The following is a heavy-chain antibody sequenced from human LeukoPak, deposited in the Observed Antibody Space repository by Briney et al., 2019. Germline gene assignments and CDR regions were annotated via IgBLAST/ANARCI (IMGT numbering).Heavy chain of an antibody. CDR2: INHSGST. J-gene: IGHJ3*02. D-gene: IGHD5-18*01. CDR3: ARGAPKEIQLWLRLRGVAFDI. Sequence: SETLSLTCSVYGGSFSGYYWRWIRQPPGKGLEWIGEINHSGSTNYNPSRKSRDTISVDTSKNQFSLKLNSVTAADTAVYYCARGAPKEIQLWLRLRGVAFDIWGQGTMVTVSS. V-gene: IGHV4-34*01. CDR1: GGSFSGYY.